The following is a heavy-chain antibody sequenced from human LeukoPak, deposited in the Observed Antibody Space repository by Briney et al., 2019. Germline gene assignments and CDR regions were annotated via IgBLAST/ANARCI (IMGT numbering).Heavy chain of an antibody. CDR1: GYTFTGYY. V-gene: IGHV1-2*02. J-gene: IGHJ4*02. Sequence: ASVKVSCKASGYTFTGYYMHWVRQAPGQGLERMGWINPNSGGTNYAQKFQGRVTMTRDTSISTAYMELSRLRSDDTAVYYCARDETYSSGWYSYFDYWGQGTLVTVSS. D-gene: IGHD6-19*01. CDR2: INPNSGGT. CDR3: ARDETYSSGWYSYFDY.